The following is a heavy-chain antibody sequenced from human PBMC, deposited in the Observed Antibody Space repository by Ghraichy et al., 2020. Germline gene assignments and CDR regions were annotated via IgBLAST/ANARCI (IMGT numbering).Heavy chain of an antibody. CDR3: ARSRYRFDTSGDAFDI. D-gene: IGHD3-22*01. Sequence: GGSLRLSCAASGFTFSSYSCNWVRQAPGKGLEWVSSITSSSLYTHYADSVKGRFTISRDNAKNSLYLQMNSLRAEDTAVYYCARSRYRFDTSGDAFDIWGQGTMVTGSS. CDR1: GFTFSSYS. V-gene: IGHV3-21*01. J-gene: IGHJ3*02. CDR2: ITSSSLYT.